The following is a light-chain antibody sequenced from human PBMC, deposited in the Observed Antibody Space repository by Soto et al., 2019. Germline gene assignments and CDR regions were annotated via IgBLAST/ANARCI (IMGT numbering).Light chain of an antibody. J-gene: IGKJ2*01. CDR2: GAS. CDR1: QSVSSSY. CDR3: QHYGNSPPFT. V-gene: IGKV3-20*01. Sequence: EIVLTQSPGTLSLSPGERATLSCRASQSVSSSYLAWYQQKPGQAPRLLLYGASSRATGIPDRFSGSGSATDFTLTISRLEPEDFAVYFCQHYGNSPPFTFGQGTKVEIK.